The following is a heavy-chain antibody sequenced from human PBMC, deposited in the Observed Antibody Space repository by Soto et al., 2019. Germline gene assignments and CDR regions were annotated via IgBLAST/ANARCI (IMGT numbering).Heavy chain of an antibody. CDR3: AREPPAWFGEELSIDY. CDR1: GFTFSSYG. D-gene: IGHD3-10*01. V-gene: IGHV3-33*01. Sequence: QVQLVESGGGVVQPGRSLRLSCAASGFTFSSYGMHWVRQAPGKGLEWVAVIWYDGSNKYYADSVKGRFTISRDNSKNTLYLQMNSLRAEDTAVYYCAREPPAWFGEELSIDYWGQGTLVTVSS. CDR2: IWYDGSNK. J-gene: IGHJ4*02.